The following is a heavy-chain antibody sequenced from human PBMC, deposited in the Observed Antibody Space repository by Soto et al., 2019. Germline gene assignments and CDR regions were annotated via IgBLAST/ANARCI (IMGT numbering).Heavy chain of an antibody. CDR2: INHSGST. D-gene: IGHD3-22*01. CDR3: ARRLYDSSGYYPLYGMDV. Sequence: QVQLQQWGAGLLKPSETLSLTCAVYGGSFSGYYWSWIRQPPGKGLEWIGEINHSGSTNYNPSLKSRVTLSVDTSQNQFSLQLSSVTAADTAVYYCARRLYDSSGYYPLYGMDVWGQGTTVTVSS. V-gene: IGHV4-34*01. J-gene: IGHJ6*02. CDR1: GGSFSGYY.